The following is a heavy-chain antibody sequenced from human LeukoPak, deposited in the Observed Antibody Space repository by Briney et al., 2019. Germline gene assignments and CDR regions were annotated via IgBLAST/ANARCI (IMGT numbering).Heavy chain of an antibody. CDR3: ARILDSAWGELGH. V-gene: IGHV3-30*02. CDR1: GFTFSSYG. D-gene: IGHD6-19*01. CDR2: IRSDGSNK. J-gene: IGHJ4*02. Sequence: GGSLRLSCAASGFTFSSYGAHWVRQAPGKGLEWMAFIRSDGSNKYYADSMKGRFTISRDNSKNTLYLQMNSLRAEDTAVYYCARILDSAWGELGHWGQGTLVTVSS.